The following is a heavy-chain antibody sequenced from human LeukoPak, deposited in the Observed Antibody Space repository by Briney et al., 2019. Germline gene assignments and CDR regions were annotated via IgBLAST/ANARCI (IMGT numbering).Heavy chain of an antibody. Sequence: GGSLRLSCAASGFTFSSYWMNWVRQAPGKGLVWVSRIASDGSSTTYADSVKGRISISRDNAKNTLYLQMNSLRVEDTAVYYCARGRPHGNDYWGQGTLVTVSS. J-gene: IGHJ4*02. D-gene: IGHD4-23*01. V-gene: IGHV3-74*01. CDR1: GFTFSSYW. CDR3: ARGRPHGNDY. CDR2: IASDGSST.